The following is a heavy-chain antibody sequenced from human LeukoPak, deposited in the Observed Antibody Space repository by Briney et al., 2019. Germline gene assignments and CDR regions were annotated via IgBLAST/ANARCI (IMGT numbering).Heavy chain of an antibody. CDR3: ARDGDYCSSTSCYAFDI. D-gene: IGHD2-2*01. CDR1: GFTFSSYS. J-gene: IGHJ3*02. CDR2: ISSSSSYI. V-gene: IGHV3-21*01. Sequence: GESLKISCAASGFTFSSYSMNWVRQAPGKGLEWVSSISSSSSYIYYADSVKGRFTISRDNAKNSLYLQMNSLRAEDTAVYYCARDGDYCSSTSCYAFDIWGQGTMVTVSS.